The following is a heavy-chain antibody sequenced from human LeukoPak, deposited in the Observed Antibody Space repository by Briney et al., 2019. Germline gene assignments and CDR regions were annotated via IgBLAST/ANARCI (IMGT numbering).Heavy chain of an antibody. V-gene: IGHV1-8*03. CDR2: MNPNSGNT. D-gene: IGHD6-13*01. CDR1: GYTFTSYD. J-gene: IGHJ6*03. Sequence: ASVKVSCKASGYTFTSYDINWVRQATGQGLEWMGWMNPNSGNTGYAQKFQGRVTITRNTSISTAYMELSSLRSEDTAVYYCARGMYSSSWYAYSDYYYMDVWGKGTTVTVSS. CDR3: ARGMYSSSWYAYSDYYYMDV.